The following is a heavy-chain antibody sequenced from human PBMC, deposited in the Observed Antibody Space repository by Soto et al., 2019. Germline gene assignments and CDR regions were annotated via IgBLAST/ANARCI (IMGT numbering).Heavy chain of an antibody. V-gene: IGHV3-23*01. Sequence: GSLRLSCAASGFTFGSYAMSWVRQAPGKGLEWVSAISGSGGSTYYADSVKGRFTISRDNSKNTLYLQMNSLRAEDTAVYYCAKGPLGVPAAPHDYWGQGTLVTVSS. J-gene: IGHJ4*02. CDR1: GFTFGSYA. D-gene: IGHD2-2*01. CDR3: AKGPLGVPAAPHDY. CDR2: ISGSGGST.